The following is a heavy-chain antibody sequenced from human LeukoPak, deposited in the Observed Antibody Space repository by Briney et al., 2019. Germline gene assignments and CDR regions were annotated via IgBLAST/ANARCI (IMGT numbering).Heavy chain of an antibody. CDR2: FDPEDGET. CDR1: GYSLTELS. V-gene: IGHV1-24*01. D-gene: IGHD1-26*01. Sequence: ASEKVSCKVSGYSLTELSRYWVWQAHGKGLEWMGGFDPEDGETIYAQKFQGRVTMTEDTSTDTAYMELSSLRSEDTAVYYCATDRRYSGSYNGYWGQGTLVTVSS. CDR3: ATDRRYSGSYNGY. J-gene: IGHJ4*02.